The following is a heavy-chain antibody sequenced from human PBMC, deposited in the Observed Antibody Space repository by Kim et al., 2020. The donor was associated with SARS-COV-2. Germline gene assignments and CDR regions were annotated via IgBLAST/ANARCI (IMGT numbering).Heavy chain of an antibody. D-gene: IGHD6-19*01. CDR2: ISRNSSSI. J-gene: IGHJ6*02. Sequence: GGSLRLSCAASGFTFSSFSMNWVRQAPGKGLVWVSYISRNSSSIYYADSVKGRFTISRDNAKNSLYLQMNSLRDEDTAVYYCARDGWWLEGYYYGMDVWGQGTTVTVSS. CDR1: GFTFSSFS. V-gene: IGHV3-48*02. CDR3: ARDGWWLEGYYYGMDV.